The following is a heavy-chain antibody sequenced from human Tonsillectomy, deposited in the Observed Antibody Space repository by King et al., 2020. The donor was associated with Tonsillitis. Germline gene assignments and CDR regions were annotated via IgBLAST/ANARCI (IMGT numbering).Heavy chain of an antibody. CDR1: GFTFNSYS. CDR2: LSGSGDST. V-gene: IGHV3-23*04. Sequence: VQLVESGGGLVQPGGSLRLSCAASGFTFNSYSMNWVRQAPGEGLEWVSGLSGSGDSTYYADFVKGRFTISRDNSKNTLYLQMNSLRAEDTAVYYCAKDGEPWSGREGYYFYYYLDVWGKGTTVTVSS. CDR3: AKDGEPWSGREGYYFYYYLDV. J-gene: IGHJ6*03. D-gene: IGHD3-3*01.